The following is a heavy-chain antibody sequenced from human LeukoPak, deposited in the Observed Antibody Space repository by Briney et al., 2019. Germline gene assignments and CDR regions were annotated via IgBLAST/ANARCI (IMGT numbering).Heavy chain of an antibody. CDR1: GYAFSDHG. J-gene: IGHJ4*02. V-gene: IGHV1-18*04. D-gene: IGHD5-18*01. Sequence: ASVKVSCTASGYAFSDHGFNWVRQAPGQGLEWMGWISGYNGHTSYAQKFQGRVMVTTDRSTNTAYLELRSLRSDDTAVYYCARVPNPRNTYGYNDKWGQGTLVTVSS. CDR2: ISGYNGHT. CDR3: ARVPNPRNTYGYNDK.